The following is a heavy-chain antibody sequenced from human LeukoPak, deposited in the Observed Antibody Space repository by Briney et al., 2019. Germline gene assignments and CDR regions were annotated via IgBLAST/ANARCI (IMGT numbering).Heavy chain of an antibody. Sequence: PSETLSLTCTVSDDSITMYYWTWIRQPPGKGLEWIGYVDHTGSTKFNPSLNGRVSISRDTSNNFFSLRLRSVTAADTAVYFCARGRVSSSTWYSTYYYFFYMDFWGKGTTVTVSS. D-gene: IGHD4-11*01. V-gene: IGHV4-59*01. J-gene: IGHJ6*03. CDR3: ARGRVSSSTWYSTYYYFFYMDF. CDR2: VDHTGST. CDR1: DDSITMYY.